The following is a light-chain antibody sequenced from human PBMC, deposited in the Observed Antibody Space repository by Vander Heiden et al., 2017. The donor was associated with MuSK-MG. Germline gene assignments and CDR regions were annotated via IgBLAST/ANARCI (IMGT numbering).Light chain of an antibody. CDR3: QQRYTTPIVT. CDR1: ENIHNY. Sequence: DIQMTQSLLSLSASVGDRVPHTCRASENIHNYLIWYQQRPGKAPNLLIFAASRLERGVPSRFSGSGSGTDFTLTITSLQPEDFATYYCQQRYTTPIVTFGPGTKVDIK. CDR2: AAS. J-gene: IGKJ3*01. V-gene: IGKV1-39*01.